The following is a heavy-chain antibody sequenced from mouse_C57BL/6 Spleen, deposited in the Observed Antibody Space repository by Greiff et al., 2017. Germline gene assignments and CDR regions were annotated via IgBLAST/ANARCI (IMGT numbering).Heavy chain of an antibody. V-gene: IGHV1-55*01. CDR3: ARSPYGYDGSWFAY. CDR1: GYTFTSYW. J-gene: IGHJ3*01. Sequence: QVQLQQPGAELVKPGASVKMSCKASGYTFTSYWITWVKQRPGQGLEWIGDIYPGSGSTNYNEKFKSKATLTVDTSSSTAYMQLSSLTSEDSAVYYWARSPYGYDGSWFAYWGQGTLVTVSA. CDR2: IYPGSGST. D-gene: IGHD2-2*01.